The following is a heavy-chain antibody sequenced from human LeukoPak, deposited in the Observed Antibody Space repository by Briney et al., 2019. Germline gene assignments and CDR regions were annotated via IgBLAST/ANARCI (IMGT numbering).Heavy chain of an antibody. J-gene: IGHJ3*02. CDR3: AVPGGGLYSSGSFDI. V-gene: IGHV1-58*01. Sequence: SVKVSCKASGFTFTSSAVQWVRQARGQRLEWIGWIVVGSGNTNYAQKFQERVTITRDMSTSTAYMELSSLRSEDTAVYYCAVPGGGLYSSGSFDIWGQGTMVTVSS. D-gene: IGHD6-19*01. CDR2: IVVGSGNT. CDR1: GFTFTSSA.